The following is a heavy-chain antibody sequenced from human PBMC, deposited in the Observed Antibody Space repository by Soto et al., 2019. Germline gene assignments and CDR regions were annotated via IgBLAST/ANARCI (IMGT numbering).Heavy chain of an antibody. CDR3: ARDRAHLHDSRGRLDF. D-gene: IGHD3-22*01. Sequence: SETLSLTCSVSGDSMNNADYFWTWIRQPPGKGLQWIGYISYSGSTFYNPSLKTRLTMSVDTSKNQFSVRLRSVTAADTAVYYWARDRAHLHDSRGRLDFWGQGMLVTVSS. J-gene: IGHJ4*02. CDR1: GDSMNNADYF. CDR2: ISYSGST. V-gene: IGHV4-30-4*01.